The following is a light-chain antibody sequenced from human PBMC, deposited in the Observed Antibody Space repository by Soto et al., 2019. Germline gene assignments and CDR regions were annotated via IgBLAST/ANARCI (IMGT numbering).Light chain of an antibody. V-gene: IGLV2-8*01. CDR3: SSYAGSNNPHV. Sequence: QSALTQPPSASGSPGQSVTMSCTGTSSDVGGYNYVSWYQQHPGKAPKLMIYEVSKRPSGVPDRFSGSKSGNTASLTVSGLQAEDEADYYCSSYAGSNNPHVFGTGTKLTVL. CDR2: EVS. J-gene: IGLJ1*01. CDR1: SSDVGGYNY.